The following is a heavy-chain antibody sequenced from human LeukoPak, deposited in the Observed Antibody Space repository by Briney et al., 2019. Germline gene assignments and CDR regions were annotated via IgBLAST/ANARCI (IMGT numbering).Heavy chain of an antibody. J-gene: IGHJ4*01. D-gene: IGHD3-10*01. CDR3: TKLARAPRDFDY. CDR1: GFTFSGSA. V-gene: IGHV3-73*01. Sequence: PGGSLRLSCAASGFTFSGSAMHWVRQASGKGLEWVGRIRSKANSYATAYAASVKGRFTISRDDSKNTAYLQMNSLKTEDTAVYYCTKLARAPRDFDYWGQGTLVTVSS. CDR2: IRSKANSYAT.